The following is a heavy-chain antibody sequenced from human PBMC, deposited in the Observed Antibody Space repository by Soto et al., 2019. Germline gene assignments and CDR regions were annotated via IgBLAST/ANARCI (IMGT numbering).Heavy chain of an antibody. CDR3: AKPSIFGVTINYFNS. CDR2: ISAANGNT. J-gene: IGHJ4*02. V-gene: IGHV1-3*01. CDR1: GYTFTGYY. Sequence: ASVKVSCKASGYTFTGYYMHWVRQAPGQGLEWMGWISAANGNTEYSQKFQGRVTITRDTSANIAYLELNSLRSEDTALYYCAKPSIFGVTINYFNSWGQGTLVTVSS. D-gene: IGHD3-3*01.